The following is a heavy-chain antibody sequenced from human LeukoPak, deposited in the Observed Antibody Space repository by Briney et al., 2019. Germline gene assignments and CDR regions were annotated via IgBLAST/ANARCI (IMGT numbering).Heavy chain of an antibody. CDR3: ARANYYGSGSYYY. J-gene: IGHJ4*02. Sequence: SETLSLTCAVYGGSFSGYYWSWIRQPPGKGLEWIGYIYYSGSTNYNPSLKSRVTISVDTSKNQFSLKLSSVTAADTAVYYCARANYYGSGSYYYWGQGTLVTVSS. D-gene: IGHD3-10*01. V-gene: IGHV4-59*01. CDR1: GGSFSGYY. CDR2: IYYSGST.